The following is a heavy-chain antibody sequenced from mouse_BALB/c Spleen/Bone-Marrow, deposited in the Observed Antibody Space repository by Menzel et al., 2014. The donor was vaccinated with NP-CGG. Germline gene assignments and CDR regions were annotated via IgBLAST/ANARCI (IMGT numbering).Heavy chain of an antibody. CDR2: INSNGGST. CDR3: ARDYYGSSFDY. J-gene: IGHJ2*01. CDR1: GFTFSSYG. Sequence: EVQRVESGGGLVQPGGSLKLSCAASGFTFSSYGMSWVRQTPDKRLELVATINSNGGSTYYPDSVKGRFTISRDNAKNTLYLQMSSLKSEDTAMYYCARDYYGSSFDYWGQGTTPTVSS. V-gene: IGHV5-6-3*01. D-gene: IGHD1-1*01.